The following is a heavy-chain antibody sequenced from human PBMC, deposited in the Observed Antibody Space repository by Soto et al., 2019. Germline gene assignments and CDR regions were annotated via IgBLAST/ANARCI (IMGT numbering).Heavy chain of an antibody. V-gene: IGHV1-69*06. D-gene: IGHD3-3*01. J-gene: IGHJ6*02. CDR2: IIPILRTT. CDR3: ARDLFLHPPDYYYVMYV. CDR1: GGTFSSYA. Sequence: SVKVSCKASGGTFSSYATSWVRQAPGQGLEWMGGIIPILRTTNYAQKFQGRVTIIADKSTSTSYMELTSLRFEDTAVYYCARDLFLHPPDYYYVMYVCGQGTTVSVS.